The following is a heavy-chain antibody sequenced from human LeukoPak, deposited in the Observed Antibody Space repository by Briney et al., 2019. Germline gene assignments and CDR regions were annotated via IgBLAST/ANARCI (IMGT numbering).Heavy chain of an antibody. Sequence: AASVKVSCKASGGTFSSYAISWVRQAPGQGLEWMGGIIPIFGTANYAQKFQGRVTITADESTSTAYMELSSLRSEDTAVYYCARDLVYSRIAAAGWFDPWGQGTLVTVSS. J-gene: IGHJ5*02. CDR2: IIPIFGTA. CDR1: GGTFSSYA. CDR3: ARDLVYSRIAAAGWFDP. D-gene: IGHD6-13*01. V-gene: IGHV1-69*01.